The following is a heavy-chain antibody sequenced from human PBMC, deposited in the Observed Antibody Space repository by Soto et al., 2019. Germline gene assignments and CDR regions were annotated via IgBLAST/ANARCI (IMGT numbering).Heavy chain of an antibody. J-gene: IGHJ2*01. Sequence: QVQLLQSGAEVKQPGTSVRVSCRASGYTFKDYDINWVRRAPGQGLEWMGWMNPNSGNTAYARKFHDRITMTRSVSARTAFMELNSLTPEDTAVYYCARRMTWSLWCFDLWGSGTQVTVSS. CDR1: GYTFKDYD. CDR2: MNPNSGNT. D-gene: IGHD3-3*01. V-gene: IGHV1-8*01. CDR3: ARRMTWSLWCFDL.